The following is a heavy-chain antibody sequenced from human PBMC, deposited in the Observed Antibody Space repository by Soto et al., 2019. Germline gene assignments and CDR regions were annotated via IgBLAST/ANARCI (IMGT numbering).Heavy chain of an antibody. V-gene: IGHV1-18*01. CDR1: GYTFTSYG. Sequence: ASVKVSCKASGYTFTSYGISWVRQAPGQGLEWMSWISAYSGDTNYAQKVQGRVTMTTDTSTSTAFMELRSLRFDDTAVYYCVRDPDGHIDFDYWGQGTLVTVSS. CDR2: ISAYSGDT. J-gene: IGHJ4*02. CDR3: VRDPDGHIDFDY.